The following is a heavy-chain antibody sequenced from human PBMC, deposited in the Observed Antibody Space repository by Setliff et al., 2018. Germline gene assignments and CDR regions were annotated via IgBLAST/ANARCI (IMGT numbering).Heavy chain of an antibody. D-gene: IGHD2-15*01. CDR2: VDPEDGET. V-gene: IGHV1-69-2*01. CDR1: GYTFTDYY. Sequence: GASVKVSCKASGYTFTDYYMHWVQQAPGKGLEWMGRVDPEDGETIYAEKFQGRVTITADTSTDTAYMELSSLRSEDTAVYCSGGSCYNSNYYYYYMDVWGKGTTVTVSS. CDR3: GGSCYNSNYYYYYMDV. J-gene: IGHJ6*03.